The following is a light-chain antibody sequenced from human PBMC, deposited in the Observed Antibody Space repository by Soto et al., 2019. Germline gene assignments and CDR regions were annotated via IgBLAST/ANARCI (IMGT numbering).Light chain of an antibody. CDR3: SSYTGATTLV. CDR2: DVS. J-gene: IGLJ3*02. Sequence: QSVLTQPASVSGSPGQSITISCTGTSSDIGGYNYVSWYQHRPGKAPKLMIYDVSYRPSGVSNRFSGSKSGNTASLTISGLQAEDEADYYCSSYTGATTLVFGGGTKVTVL. CDR1: SSDIGGYNY. V-gene: IGLV2-14*01.